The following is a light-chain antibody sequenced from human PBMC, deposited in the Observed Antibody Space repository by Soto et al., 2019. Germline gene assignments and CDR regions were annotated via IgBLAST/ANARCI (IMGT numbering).Light chain of an antibody. Sequence: DIQMTQSPSTLSASMGDRVTITCRASQSIGYWLAWYQQKPGKAPNLLIYAASTLETGVPSRFSGSGFGTEFTLTIASLQPDDSATYYCQQYNSFSKTFGRGTKVDNK. V-gene: IGKV1-5*01. J-gene: IGKJ1*01. CDR3: QQYNSFSKT. CDR1: QSIGYW. CDR2: AAS.